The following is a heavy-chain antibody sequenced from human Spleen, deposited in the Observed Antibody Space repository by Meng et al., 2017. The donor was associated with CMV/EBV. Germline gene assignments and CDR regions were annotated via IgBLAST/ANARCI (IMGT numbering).Heavy chain of an antibody. CDR2: IYYSGST. J-gene: IGHJ6*02. Sequence: SETLSLTCIVSGGSISSSSYYWGWIRQPPGKGLEWIGSIYYSGSTYYNPSLKSRVTISVDTSKNQFSLKLSSVTAADTAVYFCARGVDYYYGMDVWGQGTTVTVSS. V-gene: IGHV4-39*07. CDR3: ARGVDYYYGMDV. D-gene: IGHD3-10*01. CDR1: GGSISSSSYY.